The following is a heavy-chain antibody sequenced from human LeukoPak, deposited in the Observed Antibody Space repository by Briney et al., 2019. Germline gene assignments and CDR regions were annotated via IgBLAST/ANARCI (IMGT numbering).Heavy chain of an antibody. V-gene: IGHV3-7*01. Sequence: TGGSLRLSCAASGFTFSSYWMSWVRQAPGKGLEGVANIKQDGSEKYYVDSVKGRFTISRDNAKNSLYLQMNSLRAGDTAVYYCAREGKGPQLWTDYWGQGTLVTVSS. D-gene: IGHD5-18*01. CDR3: AREGKGPQLWTDY. J-gene: IGHJ4*02. CDR2: IKQDGSEK. CDR1: GFTFSSYW.